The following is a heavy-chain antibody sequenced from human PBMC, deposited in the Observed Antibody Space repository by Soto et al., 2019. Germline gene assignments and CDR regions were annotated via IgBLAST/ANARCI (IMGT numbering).Heavy chain of an antibody. CDR1: GFTFSSYA. J-gene: IGHJ3*02. V-gene: IGHV3-23*01. CDR2: ISGSGGST. CDR3: AKDRLSKVRGVYDAFDI. Sequence: EVQLLESGGGLVQPGGSLRLSCAASGFTFSSYAMSWVRQAPGKGLEWVSAISGSGGSTYYADSVKGRFTISRDNSKNTLYLQMNSLSAEDTAVYYCAKDRLSKVRGVYDAFDIWGQGTMVTVSS. D-gene: IGHD3-10*01.